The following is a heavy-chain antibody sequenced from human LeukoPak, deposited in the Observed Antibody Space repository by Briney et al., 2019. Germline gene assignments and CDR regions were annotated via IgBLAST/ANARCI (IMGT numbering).Heavy chain of an antibody. Sequence: SETLSLTCTVSGDSISSGDYYWTWIRQPPGKGLECIGYIYCNGITYYNPSLKSRVIISVDQPKKQFSLKLSSVTAADTAVYYCAGAVTGYYLSHYYFPYWGRGTLVTVSS. CDR2: IYCNGIT. D-gene: IGHD3-9*01. V-gene: IGHV4-30-4*01. CDR3: AGAVTGYYLSHYYFPY. CDR1: GDSISSGDYY. J-gene: IGHJ4*02.